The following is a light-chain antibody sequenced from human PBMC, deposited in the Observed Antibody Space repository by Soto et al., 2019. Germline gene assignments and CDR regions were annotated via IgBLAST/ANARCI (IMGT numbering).Light chain of an antibody. V-gene: IGLV2-14*01. CDR3: SSYSTGSTLVV. Sequence: LAQPASVSGSPGQSITISCTGSSTDVGGNKYVSWYQQHPGKAPKLIIYEVSYRPSGVSNRFSGSKSGNTASLTISGLRAEDEADYYCSSYSTGSTLVVFGSGTKVTVL. CDR1: STDVGGNKY. J-gene: IGLJ1*01. CDR2: EVS.